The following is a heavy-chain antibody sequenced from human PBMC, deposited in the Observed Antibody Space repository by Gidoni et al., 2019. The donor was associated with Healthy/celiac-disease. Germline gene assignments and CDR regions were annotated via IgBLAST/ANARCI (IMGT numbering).Heavy chain of an antibody. V-gene: IGHV4-34*01. CDR1: GGSFSGYY. CDR2: INHSGST. CDR3: ARGSGYYYYYGMDV. Sequence: QVQLQQWGAGLLKPSETLSLPCAVYGGSFSGYYWSWIRQPPGKGLEWIGEINHSGSTNYNPSLKSRVTISVDTSKNQFSLKLSSVTAADTAVYYCARGSGYYYYYGMDVWGQGTTVTVSS. J-gene: IGHJ6*02. D-gene: IGHD5-12*01.